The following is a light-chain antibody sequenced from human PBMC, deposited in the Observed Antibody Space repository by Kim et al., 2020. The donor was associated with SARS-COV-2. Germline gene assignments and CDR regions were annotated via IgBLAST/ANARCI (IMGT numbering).Light chain of an antibody. J-gene: IGKJ4*01. CDR1: QSIDTY. CDR3: QQRNSWPPAVT. CDR2: DAS. V-gene: IGKV3-11*01. Sequence: PGERATPSCRASQSIDTYLAWYQQRPGQAPRLLVYDASNRATGVPDRFSGSWSGTDFTLTISSLEPEDFSTYYCQQRNSWPPAVTFGGGTKVDIK.